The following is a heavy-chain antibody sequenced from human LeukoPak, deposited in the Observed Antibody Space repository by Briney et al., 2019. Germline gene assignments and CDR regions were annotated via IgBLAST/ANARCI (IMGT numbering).Heavy chain of an antibody. CDR2: INQDGSEK. J-gene: IGHJ5*02. CDR3: ARNLAVNWFAP. CDR1: GFSFSAYW. V-gene: IGHV3-7*01. Sequence: GGSLRLSCTVSGFSFSAYWMTWVRRAPGKGLEWLANINQDGSEKYFLDSVKGRFTISRDNAKNSLYLQMDRLRAEDTAVYFCARNLAVNWFAPWGQGTLVIVSS.